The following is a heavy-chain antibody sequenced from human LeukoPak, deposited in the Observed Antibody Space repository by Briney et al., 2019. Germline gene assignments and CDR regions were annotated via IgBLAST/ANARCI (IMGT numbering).Heavy chain of an antibody. Sequence: GGPLRLSCAASGFTFSQYWMTWVRQAPGKGLEWVANIKPDGSDKYYVDSVKGRFTISRDNAKDSLYLQMNSLRVEHTAVYYCASYLYWRADLGYWGQGTLVTVSS. CDR1: GFTFSQYW. J-gene: IGHJ4*02. D-gene: IGHD2-8*02. V-gene: IGHV3-7*01. CDR2: IKPDGSDK. CDR3: ASYLYWRADLGY.